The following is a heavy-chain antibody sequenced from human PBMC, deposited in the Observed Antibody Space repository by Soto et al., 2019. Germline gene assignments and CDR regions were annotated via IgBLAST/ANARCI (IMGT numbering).Heavy chain of an antibody. CDR1: GFTFSSYG. V-gene: IGHV3-33*01. D-gene: IGHD2-2*01. CDR3: ARDPYGAYCSSTSCSYGMDV. Sequence: GGSLRLSCAASGFTFSSYGMHWVRQAPGKGLEWVAVIWYDGSNKYYADSVKGRFTISRDNSKNTLYLQMNSLRAKDTAVYYCARDPYGAYCSSTSCSYGMDVWGQGTTVTVSS. CDR2: IWYDGSNK. J-gene: IGHJ6*02.